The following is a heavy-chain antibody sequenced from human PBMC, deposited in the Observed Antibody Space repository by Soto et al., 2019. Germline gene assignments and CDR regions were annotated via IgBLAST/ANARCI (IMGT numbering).Heavy chain of an antibody. Sequence: QVQLVESGGGVVQPGRSLRLSCAASGFTFSSYGMHWVRQAPGKGLEWVAVISYDGSNRYYADSVKGRFTISRDNSKNTLYLQMNSLRAEDTAVYYCAKEFQLEWEPHAFDIWGQGTMVTVSS. V-gene: IGHV3-30*18. CDR3: AKEFQLEWEPHAFDI. CDR2: ISYDGSNR. J-gene: IGHJ3*02. D-gene: IGHD1-26*01. CDR1: GFTFSSYG.